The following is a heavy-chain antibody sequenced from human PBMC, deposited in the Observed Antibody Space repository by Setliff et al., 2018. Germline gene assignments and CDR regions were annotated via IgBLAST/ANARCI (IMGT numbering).Heavy chain of an antibody. Sequence: GGSLSLSCAASGFTFSSYWMHWVRQAPGKGLVWVSRINSDGSSTSYADSVKGRFTISRDNAKNTLYLQMNSLRAEDTAVYYCARDYVLRYFDRPHTLWSYYYYGMDVWGQGTTVTVSS. D-gene: IGHD3-9*01. CDR3: ARDYVLRYFDRPHTLWSYYYYGMDV. CDR2: INSDGSST. J-gene: IGHJ6*02. V-gene: IGHV3-74*01. CDR1: GFTFSSYW.